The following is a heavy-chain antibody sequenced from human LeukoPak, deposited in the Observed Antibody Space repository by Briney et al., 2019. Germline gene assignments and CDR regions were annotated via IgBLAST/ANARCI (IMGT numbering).Heavy chain of an antibody. D-gene: IGHD3-10*01. Sequence: SETLSLTCAVYGGSFSGYYWSWIRQPPGKGLEWIGEINHSGSTNYNPSLKSRVTISVDTSKNQFSLKLSSVTAADTAVYYCARASRSMVRGVIGHYYYYGMDVWGQGTTVTVSS. CDR1: GGSFSGYY. J-gene: IGHJ6*02. CDR3: ARASRSMVRGVIGHYYYYGMDV. V-gene: IGHV4-34*01. CDR2: INHSGST.